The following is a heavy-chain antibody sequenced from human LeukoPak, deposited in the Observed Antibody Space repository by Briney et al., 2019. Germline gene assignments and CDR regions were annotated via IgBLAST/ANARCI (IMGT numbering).Heavy chain of an antibody. CDR3: ARERHYYGSGSYAYYFDY. V-gene: IGHV3-7*01. CDR1: GFTFSSYW. D-gene: IGHD3-10*01. CDR2: IKQDGSEK. J-gene: IGHJ4*02. Sequence: GGSLRLSCAASGFTFSSYWMSWVRQAPGKGLECVANIKQDGSEKYYVDSVKGRFTISRDNAKNSLYLQMNSLRAEDTAVYYCARERHYYGSGSYAYYFDYWGQGTLVTVSS.